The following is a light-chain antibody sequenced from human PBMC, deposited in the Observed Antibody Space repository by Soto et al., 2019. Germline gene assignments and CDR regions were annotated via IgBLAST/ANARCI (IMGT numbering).Light chain of an antibody. J-gene: IGKJ1*01. CDR3: QQYGSSAWT. CDR2: GAS. CDR1: QSVSSSY. Sequence: EMVLTQSPGTLSWSPGERSTLSCRASQSVSSSYLAWYQQKPGQATRLLIYGASSRATGIPDSFSGSGSGTDFTITISRLEPEDFAMYYCQQYGSSAWTFGQGTKVEIK. V-gene: IGKV3-20*01.